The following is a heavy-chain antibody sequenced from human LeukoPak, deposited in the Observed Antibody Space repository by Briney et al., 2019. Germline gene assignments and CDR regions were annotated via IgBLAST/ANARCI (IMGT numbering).Heavy chain of an antibody. CDR1: GFIFSVSA. CDR2: IRNKANNYAT. D-gene: IGHD6-6*01. Sequence: GGSLRLSCAASGFIFSVSAMYCVRQASGKGLEWVGRIRNKANNYATAYAASLKGRFTISRDDSKNTAYLQMNSLETEDTAMYYCTYTSSSGVVYWGQGTLVTVSS. CDR3: TYTSSSGVVY. V-gene: IGHV3-73*01. J-gene: IGHJ4*02.